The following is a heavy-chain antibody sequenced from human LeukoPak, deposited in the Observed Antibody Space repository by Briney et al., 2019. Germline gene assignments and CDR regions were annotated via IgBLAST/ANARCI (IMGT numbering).Heavy chain of an antibody. CDR2: TYYSGST. D-gene: IGHD3-9*01. Sequence: SETLSFTCTGSGGSISSYYWSWIRQPPGKGLEWIGYTYYSGSTNYNPSLKSRVTISVDTSKNQFSLKLSSVTAADTAVYYCARELRYFDWLPHGTDAFDIWGQGTMVTVSS. V-gene: IGHV4-59*01. J-gene: IGHJ3*02. CDR3: ARELRYFDWLPHGTDAFDI. CDR1: GGSISSYY.